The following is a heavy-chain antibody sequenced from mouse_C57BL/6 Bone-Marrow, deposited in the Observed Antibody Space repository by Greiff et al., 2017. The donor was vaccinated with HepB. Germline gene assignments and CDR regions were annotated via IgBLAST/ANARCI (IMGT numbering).Heavy chain of an antibody. J-gene: IGHJ4*01. D-gene: IGHD1-1*01. CDR1: GFTFSDYG. CDR2: ISSGSSTT. CDR3: VHYGSSYDAMDY. Sequence: EVQGVESGGGLVKPGGSLKLSCAASGFTFSDYGMHWVRQAPEKGLEWVAYISSGSSTTYYADTLKGRFTISRDNAKNTLFLQLTSLRSEDTAMYYCVHYGSSYDAMDYWGQGASVTVSS. V-gene: IGHV5-17*01.